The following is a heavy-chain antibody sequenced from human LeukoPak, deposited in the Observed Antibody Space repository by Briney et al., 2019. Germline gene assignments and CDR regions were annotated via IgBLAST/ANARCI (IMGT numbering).Heavy chain of an antibody. J-gene: IGHJ4*02. CDR2: AFYTGER. D-gene: IGHD6-19*01. V-gene: IGHV4-59*01. Sequence: SSETLSLTCTLSGGSISSYYWSWVRPPPGGGLEWIGHAFYTGERDANPSLMSRVGRSLDTARTQVSLKRTCVTTADTAVYYCARYACSGWYIEYWVPGTLVTVSS. CDR1: GGSISSYY. CDR3: ARYACSGWYIEY.